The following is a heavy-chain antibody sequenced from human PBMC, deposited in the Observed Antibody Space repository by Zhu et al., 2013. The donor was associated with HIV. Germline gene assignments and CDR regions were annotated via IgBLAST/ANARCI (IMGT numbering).Heavy chain of an antibody. V-gene: IGHV4-39*07. Sequence: QVQLQESGPGLVKPSETLSLTCTVSGGSISSSSYYWGWIRQPPGKGLEWIGSIYYSGSTYYNPSLKSRVTISVDTSKNQFSLKLSSVTAADTAVYYCARDDYGGNSWPWGQGTPGHRLL. CDR2: IYYSGST. D-gene: IGHD4-17*01. CDR1: GGSISSSSYY. CDR3: ARDDYGGNSWP. J-gene: IGHJ5*02.